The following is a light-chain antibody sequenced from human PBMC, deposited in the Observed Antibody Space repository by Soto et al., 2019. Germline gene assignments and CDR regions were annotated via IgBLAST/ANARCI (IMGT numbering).Light chain of an antibody. Sequence: ENVLTQSPATLSLSPGERAALSCRASQSVRSNSLGWYQQKPGQAPRLLIYDASSRATGIPDRFSGSGSGTDFTLTISRLEPEDVAVYYCQQYGASSITFGQGTRLEIK. CDR3: QQYGASSIT. CDR1: QSVRSNS. CDR2: DAS. V-gene: IGKV3-20*01. J-gene: IGKJ5*01.